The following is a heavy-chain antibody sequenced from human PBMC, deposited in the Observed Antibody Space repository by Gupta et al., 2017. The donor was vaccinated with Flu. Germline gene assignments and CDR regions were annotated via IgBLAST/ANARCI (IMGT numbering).Heavy chain of an antibody. D-gene: IGHD2-2*01. CDR2: IYSSGGAT. CDR3: VKGISSLGDY. CDR1: GFTFSSYA. J-gene: IGHJ4*02. V-gene: IGHV3-23*01. Sequence: EVQLLESGGGLVQPGGSLRLPCVTSGFTFSSYAMTWVRQTPGKGLEWVSSIYSSGGATFYADPVKGRFTISRDNSRNTLYLQMDSLRAEDTAIYYCVKGISSLGDYWGQGTLVAVSS.